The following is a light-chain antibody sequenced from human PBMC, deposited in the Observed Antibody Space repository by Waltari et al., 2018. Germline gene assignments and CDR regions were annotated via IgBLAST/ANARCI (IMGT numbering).Light chain of an antibody. CDR3: LLSYSGAHVV. CDR2: DRS. J-gene: IGLJ2*01. CDR1: TGAVTRVPY. V-gene: IGLV7-46*01. Sequence: QAVVTQEPSLTVSPGGTVTLTCGSNTGAVTRVPYPCWFQRKPDQAPQTLIYDRSNKHPWTPARFSGALLGGKAALTLSGAQPEDEAEYYCLLSYSGAHVVFGGGTKLTVL.